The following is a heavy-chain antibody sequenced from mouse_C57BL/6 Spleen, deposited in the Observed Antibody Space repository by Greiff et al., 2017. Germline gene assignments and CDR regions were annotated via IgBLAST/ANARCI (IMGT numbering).Heavy chain of an antibody. CDR1: GFTFSSYG. Sequence: EVMLVESGGDLVKPGGSLKLSCAASGFTFSSYGMSWVRQTPDKRLEWVATISSGGSYTYYPDSVKGRFTISRDNAKNTLYLQMSSLKSEDTAMYYCARRGGWMGNEYYFDYWGQGTTLTVSS. D-gene: IGHD2-3*01. J-gene: IGHJ2*01. V-gene: IGHV5-6*02. CDR3: ARRGGWMGNEYYFDY. CDR2: ISSGGSYT.